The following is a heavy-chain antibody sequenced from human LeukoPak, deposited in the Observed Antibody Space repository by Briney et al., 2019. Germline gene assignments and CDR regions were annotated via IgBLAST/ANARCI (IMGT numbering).Heavy chain of an antibody. CDR3: ARNGNYYDFWSGYYTEDYYYYYYIDV. CDR2: ISAYNGNT. V-gene: IGHV1-18*01. D-gene: IGHD3-3*01. Sequence: ASVKVSCKASGYTFTSYGISWVRQAPGQGLEWMGWISAYNGNTNYAQKLQGRVTMTTDTSTSTAYMELRSLRSDDTAVYYCARNGNYYDFWSGYYTEDYYYYYYIDVWGKGTTVTVSS. CDR1: GYTFTSYG. J-gene: IGHJ6*03.